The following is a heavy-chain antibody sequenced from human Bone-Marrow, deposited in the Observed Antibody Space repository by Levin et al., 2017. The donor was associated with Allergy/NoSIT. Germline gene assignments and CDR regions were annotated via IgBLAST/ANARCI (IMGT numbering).Heavy chain of an antibody. Sequence: SETLSLTCTVSGGSVSSYYWSWIRQPPGKGLEWIGYIYHSGSTNYNPSLKSRVTISVDTSKNHFSLKLSSVTAADTAVYYCARLGLEGLHFRYYYYYMDGWGKGTTVTVSS. CDR3: ARLGLEGLHFRYYYYYMDG. V-gene: IGHV4-59*02. J-gene: IGHJ6*03. CDR2: IYHSGST. D-gene: IGHD3-16*01. CDR1: GGSVSSYY.